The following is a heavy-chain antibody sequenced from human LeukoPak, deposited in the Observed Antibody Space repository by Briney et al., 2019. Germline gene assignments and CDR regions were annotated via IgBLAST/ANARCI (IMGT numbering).Heavy chain of an antibody. CDR1: RGSISSGDYY. CDR2: IYYSGST. D-gene: IGHD4-17*01. V-gene: IGHV4-30-4*01. J-gene: IGHJ4*02. CDR3: ARTSHVTTNYFDY. Sequence: SETLSLTCTVSRGSISSGDYYWSWIRQPPGKGLEWIGYIYYSGSTYYNPSLKSRVTISVDTSKNQFSLKLSSVTAADTAVYYCARTSHVTTNYFDYWGQGTLVTVSS.